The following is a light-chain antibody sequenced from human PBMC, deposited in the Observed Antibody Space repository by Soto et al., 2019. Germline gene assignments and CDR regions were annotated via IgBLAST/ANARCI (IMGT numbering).Light chain of an antibody. Sequence: QSALTQPASVSGSPGQSITISCTGTSSDVGRYNYVSWYQQHPGKAPKLMIYDVSNRPSGVSNRFSGSKSGNTASLTISGLQAEDEADYYCSSYTSSSTYVFGTGNKLTVL. V-gene: IGLV2-14*01. CDR3: SSYTSSSTYV. J-gene: IGLJ1*01. CDR2: DVS. CDR1: SSDVGRYNY.